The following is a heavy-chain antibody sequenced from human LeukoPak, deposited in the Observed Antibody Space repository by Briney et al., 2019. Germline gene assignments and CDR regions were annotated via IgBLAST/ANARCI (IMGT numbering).Heavy chain of an antibody. V-gene: IGHV4-61*02. CDR1: GGSISSGSDY. J-gene: IGHJ5*01. Sequence: SQTLSLTCTVSGGSISSGSDYSSWIRQPAGKGLEWIGLIYTSGTTKTNPSLESRVTISLDTSKNQFSLKLGSVTAADTAVYYCAREFESWGQGTLVTVSS. CDR2: IYTSGTT. CDR3: AREFES.